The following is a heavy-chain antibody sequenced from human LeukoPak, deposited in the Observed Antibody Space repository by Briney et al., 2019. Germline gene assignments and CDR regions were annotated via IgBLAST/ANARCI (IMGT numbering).Heavy chain of an antibody. V-gene: IGHV1-46*01. D-gene: IGHD3-10*01. J-gene: IGHJ3*02. CDR3: AREFGQPNDAFDI. CDR2: INPSGGST. CDR1: GYTFTSYY. Sequence: ASVTVSCTASGYTFTSYYMHWVRQAPGQGHEWMGIINPSGGSTSYAQKFQGRVTMTRDTSTSTVYMELSSLRSEDTAVYYCAREFGQPNDAFDIWGQGTMVTVSS.